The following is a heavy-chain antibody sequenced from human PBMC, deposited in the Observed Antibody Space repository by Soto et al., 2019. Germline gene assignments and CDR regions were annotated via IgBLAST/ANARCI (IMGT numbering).Heavy chain of an antibody. V-gene: IGHV1-18*01. Sequence: GASVKVSCTASGGTLSSYTISWVRQAPGQGLEWMGWISAYNGNTNYAQKLQGRVTMTTDTSTSTAYMELRSLRSDDTAVYYCARDREPITMIVVAMRWFDPWGQGTLVTVSS. CDR2: ISAYNGNT. D-gene: IGHD3-22*01. CDR1: GGTLSSYT. J-gene: IGHJ5*02. CDR3: ARDREPITMIVVAMRWFDP.